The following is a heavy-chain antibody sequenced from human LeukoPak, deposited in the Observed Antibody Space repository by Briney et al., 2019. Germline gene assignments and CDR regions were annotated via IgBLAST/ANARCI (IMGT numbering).Heavy chain of an antibody. V-gene: IGHV1-69*04. CDR2: ITPILGIA. CDR1: GGTFSSYA. CDR3: ATVVPSSGAFDI. J-gene: IGHJ3*02. Sequence: ASVKVSCKASGGTFSSYAISWVRQAPGQGLEWMGRITPILGIANYAQKFQGRVTITADKSTSTAYMELSSLRSEDTAVYYCATVVPSSGAFDIWGQGTMVTVSS.